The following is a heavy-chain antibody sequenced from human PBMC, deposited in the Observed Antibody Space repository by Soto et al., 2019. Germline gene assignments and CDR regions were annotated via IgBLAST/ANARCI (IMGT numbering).Heavy chain of an antibody. J-gene: IGHJ6*02. Sequence: LRLSCATSGFTVSSNYMSWVRQAPGKGLEWVSVIYSDGSTYYADSVKGRFTISRDNSKNTLYLQMNSLRAEDTAVYYCAREYSYGYYYYYGMDVWGQGTLVTVS. CDR3: AREYSYGYYYYYGMDV. CDR2: IYSDGST. D-gene: IGHD5-18*01. V-gene: IGHV3-66*01. CDR1: GFTVSSNY.